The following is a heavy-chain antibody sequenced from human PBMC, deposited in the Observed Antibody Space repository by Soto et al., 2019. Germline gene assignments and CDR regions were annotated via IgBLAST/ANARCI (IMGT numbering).Heavy chain of an antibody. CDR2: IKQEGSEK. V-gene: IGHV3-7*01. CDR3: ARTITIFGVVITRPYYSYMDV. Sequence: GGSLRLSCAASGVTVSSYWWSWVRQAPGKGLEWVGNIKQEGSEKYYVDSVKGRFTISRDNAKNSLYLQMNSLRAEDTAVYYCARTITIFGVVITRPYYSYMDVWGKGTTVTVSS. CDR1: GVTVSSYW. D-gene: IGHD3-3*01. J-gene: IGHJ6*03.